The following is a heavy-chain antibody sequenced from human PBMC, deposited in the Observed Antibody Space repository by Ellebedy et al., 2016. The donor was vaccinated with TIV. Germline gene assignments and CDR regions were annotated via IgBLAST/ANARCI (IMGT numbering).Heavy chain of an antibody. CDR1: GFTFSNSW. Sequence: GESLKISCVVSGFTFSNSWMTWVRQAPGKGLQWVATIKHDGGEKYYVDSVKGRFSISRDNAKNSLYLQMNSLRAEDTAVYYCAGGGATSSRYWRNWGQGALVTVSS. CDR2: IKHDGGEK. J-gene: IGHJ4*02. V-gene: IGHV3-7*01. CDR3: AGGGATSSRYWRN. D-gene: IGHD2-2*01.